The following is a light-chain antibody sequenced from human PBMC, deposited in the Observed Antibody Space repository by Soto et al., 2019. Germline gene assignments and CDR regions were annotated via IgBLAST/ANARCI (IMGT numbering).Light chain of an antibody. CDR1: QSVSSSY. Sequence: EIVLTQSPGTLSLSPGERATLSCRASQSVSSSYLAWYQQKPGQAPRLLIYGASSRATGIPDRFSGSGSGTAFTLTISSLEPEAFAVSYCQQYGISPPITFCPGTTVDIK. CDR3: QQYGISPPIT. J-gene: IGKJ3*01. V-gene: IGKV3-20*01. CDR2: GAS.